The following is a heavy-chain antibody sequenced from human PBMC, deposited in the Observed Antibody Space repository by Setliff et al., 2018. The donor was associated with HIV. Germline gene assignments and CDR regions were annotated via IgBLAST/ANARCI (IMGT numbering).Heavy chain of an antibody. J-gene: IGHJ4*02. CDR1: GFTFSSYS. CDR3: TTGEILPHFPY. D-gene: IGHD3-10*01. CDR2: ISSTGNTI. Sequence: PGGSLRLSCAASGFTFSSYSMNWVRRAPGKGLEWVSYISSTGNTIKYAASVRGRFTISRDNTRKSVYLEMNGLRAEDTAVYYCTTGEILPHFPYWGQGTLVTVSS. V-gene: IGHV3-48*04.